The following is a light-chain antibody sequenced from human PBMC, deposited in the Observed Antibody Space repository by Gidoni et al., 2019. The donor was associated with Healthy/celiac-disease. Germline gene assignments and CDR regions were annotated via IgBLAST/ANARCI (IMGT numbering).Light chain of an antibody. J-gene: IGLJ3*02. Sequence: QAVLTQQSSLSAAPGASASLTCTLRSGINVGTYRIYWSQQKPVSPPKYLLRYKSDSAKQQGSGVPRLFSCSTDSSANAVILLISGLQSEDEADYYSMIWHSSAWVFGVGTKLTVL. CDR1: SGINVGTYR. V-gene: IGLV5-45*02. CDR2: YKSDSAK. CDR3: MIWHSSAWV.